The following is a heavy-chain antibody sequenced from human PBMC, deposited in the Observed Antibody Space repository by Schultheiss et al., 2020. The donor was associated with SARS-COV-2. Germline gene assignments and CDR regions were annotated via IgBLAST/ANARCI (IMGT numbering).Heavy chain of an antibody. V-gene: IGHV3-20*04. J-gene: IGHJ4*02. CDR3: ARAIRAAATLIGSVG. D-gene: IGHD6-13*01. Sequence: GGSLRLSCAASGFTFSSYGMHWVRQAPGKGLEWVSGISWNSGSIGYADSVKGRFTISRDNAKNSLYLQMNSLRAEDTAVYYCARAIRAAATLIGSVGWGQGTLVTVSS. CDR2: ISWNSGSI. CDR1: GFTFSSYG.